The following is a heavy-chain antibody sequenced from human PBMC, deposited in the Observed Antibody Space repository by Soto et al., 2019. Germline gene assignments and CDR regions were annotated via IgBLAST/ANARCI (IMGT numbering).Heavy chain of an antibody. CDR1: GGSISSSNYY. V-gene: IGHV4-39*01. Sequence: QLQLQESGPGLVKPSETLSLTCTVSGGSISSSNYYWGWIRQPPGKGLEWIGSIYYSGSTYYNPSLKSRVTISVDTSKNQFSLKLSSVTAADTAVYYCARQPCVVAARLNDYWGQGTLVTVSS. CDR2: IYYSGST. CDR3: ARQPCVVAARLNDY. J-gene: IGHJ4*02. D-gene: IGHD2-15*01.